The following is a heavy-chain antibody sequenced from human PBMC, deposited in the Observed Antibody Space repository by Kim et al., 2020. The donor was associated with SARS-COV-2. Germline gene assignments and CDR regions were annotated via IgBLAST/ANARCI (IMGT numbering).Heavy chain of an antibody. CDR1: GGSISSYY. V-gene: IGHV4-4*07. CDR3: ARERSWVVAELDNYYYGMDV. D-gene: IGHD2-15*01. Sequence: SETLSLTCTVSGGSISSYYWSWIRQPAGKGLEWIGRIYTSGSTNYNPSLKSRVTMSVDTSKNQFSLKLSSVTAADTAVYYCARERSWVVAELDNYYYGMDVWGQGTTVTVSS. J-gene: IGHJ6*02. CDR2: IYTSGST.